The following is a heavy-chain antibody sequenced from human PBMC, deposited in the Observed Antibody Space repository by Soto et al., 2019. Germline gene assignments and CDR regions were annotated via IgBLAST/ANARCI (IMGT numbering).Heavy chain of an antibody. V-gene: IGHV1-18*01. J-gene: IGHJ4*02. CDR2: ISFYNGNT. D-gene: IGHD6-19*01. Sequence: QVQLVQSGGEVRKPGASVKVSCKASGDTITNYGISSVRQAPGQGLEWMGWISFYNGNTKYAQNLQGRVTLTTDTSTSTAYMELRSLRSDDTAVYYCASATSIAVAGKESWGQGTLVTVSS. CDR3: ASATSIAVAGKES. CDR1: GDTITNYG.